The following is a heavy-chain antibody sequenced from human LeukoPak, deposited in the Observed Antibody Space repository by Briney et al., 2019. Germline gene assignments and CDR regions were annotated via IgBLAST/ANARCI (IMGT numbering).Heavy chain of an antibody. CDR3: AKGTVPTTVPDY. CDR2: ISGSGGST. Sequence: GGSLRLSCAASGFTFSSYAMSWVRQAPGKGLEWVSAISGSGGSTYYADSVMGRFTISRDNSKNTLYLQMNSLRAEDTAVYYCAKGTVPTTVPDYWGQGTLVTVSS. CDR1: GFTFSSYA. J-gene: IGHJ4*02. D-gene: IGHD4-17*01. V-gene: IGHV3-23*01.